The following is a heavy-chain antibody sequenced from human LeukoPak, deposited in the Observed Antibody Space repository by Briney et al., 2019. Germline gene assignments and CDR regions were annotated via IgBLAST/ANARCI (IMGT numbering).Heavy chain of an antibody. CDR3: ARDPGAAVVRLGVGHYYYYMDV. Sequence: SVKVSCKASGGTFSSYAISWVRQAPGQGLEWMGGIIPIFGTANYAQKFQGRVTITADKSTSTAHMELSSLRSEDTAVYYCARDPGAAVVRLGVGHYYYYMDVWGKGTTVTVSS. V-gene: IGHV1-69*06. D-gene: IGHD2-21*01. CDR1: GGTFSSYA. CDR2: IIPIFGTA. J-gene: IGHJ6*03.